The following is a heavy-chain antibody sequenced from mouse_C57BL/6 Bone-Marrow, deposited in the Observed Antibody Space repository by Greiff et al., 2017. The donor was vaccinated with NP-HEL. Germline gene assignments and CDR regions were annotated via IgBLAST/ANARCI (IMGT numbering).Heavy chain of an antibody. V-gene: IGHV3-8*01. D-gene: IGHD2-4*01. CDR3: ARWVDYDVNWYFDV. J-gene: IGHJ1*03. CDR1: GYSITSDY. CDR2: ISYSGST. Sequence: VQLKESGPGLAKPSQTLSLTCSVTGYSITSDYWNWIRKFPGNKLEYMGYISYSGSTYYNPSLKSRISITPDTSKNQSYLQMNSVTTEDTATYYCARWVDYDVNWYFDVWGTGTTVTVSS.